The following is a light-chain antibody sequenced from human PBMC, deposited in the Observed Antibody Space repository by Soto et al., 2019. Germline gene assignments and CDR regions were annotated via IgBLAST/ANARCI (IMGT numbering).Light chain of an antibody. CDR3: QQYNNYSPT. Sequence: IQMTQSPSTLSGFVGDRVTITCRASQSIPNWVAWYQQKPGKAPKLLIYDASNLESGVPSRFSGGGSGTDFTLTVSSLQPDDFATYYCQQYNNYSPTFGQGTKV. V-gene: IGKV1-5*01. CDR1: QSIPNW. CDR2: DAS. J-gene: IGKJ1*01.